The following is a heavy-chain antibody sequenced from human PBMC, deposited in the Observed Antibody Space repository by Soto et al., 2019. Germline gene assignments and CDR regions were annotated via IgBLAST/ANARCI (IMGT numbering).Heavy chain of an antibody. V-gene: IGHV4-34*01. Sequence: SDTLSLTCAVYAGSLSAYYWILIRQPPGKGLEWIGEINHSGSTNYNPSLKSRVTISVDTSKNQFSLKLSSVTAADTAVYYCARGRGYSGYGAPAPYYYMDVWGKGTTVTVSS. CDR2: INHSGST. CDR3: ARGRGYSGYGAPAPYYYMDV. J-gene: IGHJ6*03. CDR1: AGSLSAYY. D-gene: IGHD5-12*01.